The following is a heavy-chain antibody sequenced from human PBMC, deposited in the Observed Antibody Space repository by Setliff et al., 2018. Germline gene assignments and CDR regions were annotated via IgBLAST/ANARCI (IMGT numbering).Heavy chain of an antibody. D-gene: IGHD1-1*01. CDR3: ARHRGRPSSGTCFDY. Sequence: GGSLRLSCAASGFTFSSFAMSWVRQAPGKRLEWVSIINVGGTNTYYRDSVKGRFTISRDNSKSTLYLQMSSLKASDTAMYYCARHRGRPSSGTCFDYWGQGTPVTVSS. CDR2: INVGGTNT. CDR1: GFTFSSFA. J-gene: IGHJ4*02. V-gene: IGHV3-23*01.